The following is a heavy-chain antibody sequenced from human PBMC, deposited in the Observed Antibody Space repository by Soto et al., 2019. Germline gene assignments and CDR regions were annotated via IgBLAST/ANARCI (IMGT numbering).Heavy chain of an antibody. Sequence: ASVKVSCKASGYTFTSYYMHWVRQAPGQGLEWMGIINPSGGSTSYAQKFQGRVTMTRDNSKNTLYLQMNSLRAEDTAVYYCSSRYYWGQGTLVTVSS. CDR3: SSRYY. J-gene: IGHJ4*02. CDR2: INPSGGST. CDR1: GYTFTSYY. V-gene: IGHV1-46*01. D-gene: IGHD2-15*01.